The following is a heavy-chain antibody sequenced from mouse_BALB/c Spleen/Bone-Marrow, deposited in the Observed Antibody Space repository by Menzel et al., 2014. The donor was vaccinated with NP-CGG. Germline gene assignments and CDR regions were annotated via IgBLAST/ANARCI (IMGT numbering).Heavy chain of an antibody. Sequence: VMLVESGPGLVAPSQSLSITCTVSGFSLTSYSVHWVRQPPGKGLEWLGVIWAGGSTNYNSALMSRLSISKDNSKSQVFLKMSSLQTDDTAMFYCARDDDSYAMDYWGQGTSVTVSS. J-gene: IGHJ4*01. D-gene: IGHD2-3*01. CDR2: IWAGGST. V-gene: IGHV2-9*02. CDR1: GFSLTSYS. CDR3: ARDDDSYAMDY.